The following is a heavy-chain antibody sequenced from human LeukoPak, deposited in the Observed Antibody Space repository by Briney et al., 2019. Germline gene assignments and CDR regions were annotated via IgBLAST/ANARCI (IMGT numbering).Heavy chain of an antibody. CDR2: INHSGST. Sequence: SESLSLTCTVYGGSFSGYYWSWIRQPPGKGLEWIGEINHSGSTNYNPSLKSRVTISVDTSKNQFSLKLSSVTAADTAVYYCARGLTYYYDSSGTKGRNYFDYWGQGTLVTVSS. CDR3: ARGLTYYYDSSGTKGRNYFDY. J-gene: IGHJ4*02. V-gene: IGHV4-34*01. CDR1: GGSFSGYY. D-gene: IGHD3-22*01.